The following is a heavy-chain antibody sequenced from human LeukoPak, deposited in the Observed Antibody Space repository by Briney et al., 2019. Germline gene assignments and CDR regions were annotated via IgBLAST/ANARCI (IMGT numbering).Heavy chain of an antibody. D-gene: IGHD2-2*02. CDR1: GGSISNTNYY. CDR3: ANYCSSSSCHTRRAFDI. J-gene: IGHJ3*02. Sequence: PSETLSLTCTVSGGSISNTNYYWGWIRQPPGKGLEWIGNSNYTGSTYYNLSLKSRVTISVDTSKNQFSLKLSSVTAADTAVYYSANYCSSSSCHTRRAFDIWGQGTMVTVSS. CDR2: SNYTGST. V-gene: IGHV4-39*01.